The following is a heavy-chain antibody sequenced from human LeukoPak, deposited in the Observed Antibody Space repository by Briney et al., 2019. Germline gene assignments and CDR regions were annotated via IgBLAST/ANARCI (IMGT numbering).Heavy chain of an antibody. Sequence: PGGSLRLSCAVSGFTFSSHAMSWVRQAPGKGLEWLSGISSSGDATSHADSVRGRFSISRDNSRNTLHLQINSLRVEDTAAYYCATRNYYDSRGYYYYYFDFWGQGTLVTVSS. CDR3: ATRNYYDSRGYYYYYFDF. CDR1: GFTFSSHA. CDR2: ISSSGDAT. V-gene: IGHV3-23*01. J-gene: IGHJ4*02. D-gene: IGHD3-22*01.